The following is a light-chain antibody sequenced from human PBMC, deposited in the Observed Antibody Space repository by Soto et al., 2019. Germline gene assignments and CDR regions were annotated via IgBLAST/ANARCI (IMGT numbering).Light chain of an antibody. CDR1: QSVSSSY. V-gene: IGKV3-20*01. J-gene: IGKJ1*01. CDR3: QQYGSSPPTWT. CDR2: GAS. Sequence: EIVLTQSPGTLSLSPGEIATLSCRASQSVSSSYLAWYQQKPGQAPRLLIYGASSRATGIPDRFSGSGSGTDFTLTISRLEPEDFAVYYCQQYGSSPPTWTFGQGTKVDI.